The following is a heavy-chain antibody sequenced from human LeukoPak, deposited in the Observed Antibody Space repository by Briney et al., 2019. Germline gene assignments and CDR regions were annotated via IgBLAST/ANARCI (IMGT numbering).Heavy chain of an antibody. D-gene: IGHD1-26*01. CDR2: IYPGDSDT. J-gene: IGHJ4*02. Sequence: GESLKISCKGPGYTFTSYWIGWVRQMPGKGLEWMGIIYPGDSDTRYSPSFQGQVTISADKSISTAYLQWSSLKASDTAMYYCARHQIVGATRSPFDYWGQGTLVTVSS. V-gene: IGHV5-51*01. CDR1: GYTFTSYW. CDR3: ARHQIVGATRSPFDY.